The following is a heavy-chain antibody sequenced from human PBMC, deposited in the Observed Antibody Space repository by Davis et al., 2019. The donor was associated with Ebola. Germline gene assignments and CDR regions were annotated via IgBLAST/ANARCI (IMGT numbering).Heavy chain of an antibody. J-gene: IGHJ4*02. D-gene: IGHD3-10*01. CDR2: MNPNSGNT. CDR3: ARDSPPYYYGSGSYYLDY. CDR1: GYTFTSYD. V-gene: IGHV1-8*01. Sequence: ASVKVSCKASGYTFTSYDINWVRQATGQGLEWMGWMNPNSGNTGYAQKFQGRVTMTRDTSTSTVYMELSSLRSEDTAVYYCARDSPPYYYGSGSYYLDYWGQGTLVTVSS.